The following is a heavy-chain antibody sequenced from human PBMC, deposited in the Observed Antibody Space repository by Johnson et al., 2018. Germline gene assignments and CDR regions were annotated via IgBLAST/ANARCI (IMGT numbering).Heavy chain of an antibody. CDR1: GFTFDDYD. D-gene: IGHD4-17*01. Sequence: QVQLVQSGGGLVQPGRSLRLSCAASGFTFDDYDMHWVRQAPGKGLEWVAVISYDGSNKYYADSVKGRFTISRDNYKNTRYLKMNSLRAEDTAVYYCAKDSGPHDYSDPRGEYFQHWGQGTLVTVSS. CDR3: AKDSGPHDYSDPRGEYFQH. J-gene: IGHJ1*01. V-gene: IGHV3-30*18. CDR2: ISYDGSNK.